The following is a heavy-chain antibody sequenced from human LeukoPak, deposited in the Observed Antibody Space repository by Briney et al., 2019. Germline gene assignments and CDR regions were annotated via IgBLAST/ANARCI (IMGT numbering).Heavy chain of an antibody. CDR2: TYYSGTT. CDR1: GGSISSGGYY. J-gene: IGHJ4*02. V-gene: IGHV4-31*03. CDR3: ARENTVTFDY. Sequence: SQTLSLTCTVSGGSISSGGYYWSWIRQHPGKGLELIGYTYYSGTTYYNPSLKSRVTISVDTSKNQFSLRLSSVTAADTAVYYCARENTVTFDYWGQGTLVTVSS. D-gene: IGHD4-11*01.